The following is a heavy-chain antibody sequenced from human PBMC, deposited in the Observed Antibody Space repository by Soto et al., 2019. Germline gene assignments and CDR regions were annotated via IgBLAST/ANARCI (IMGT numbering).Heavy chain of an antibody. Sequence: VASVKVSCKASGYTFTSYDINWVRQATGQGLEWMGWMNPNSGKASYAQKFQGRVTMTTNKSTSTAYMELSSLRSEDTAVYYCARDSRDYGDYVYEFDPWGQGTLVTVSS. J-gene: IGHJ5*02. CDR3: ARDSRDYGDYVYEFDP. CDR2: MNPNSGKA. V-gene: IGHV1-8*01. D-gene: IGHD4-17*01. CDR1: GYTFTSYD.